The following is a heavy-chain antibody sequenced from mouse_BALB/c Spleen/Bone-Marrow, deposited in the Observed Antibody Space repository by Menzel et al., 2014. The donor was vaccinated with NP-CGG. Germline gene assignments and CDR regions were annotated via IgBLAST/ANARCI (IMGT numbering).Heavy chain of an antibody. D-gene: IGHD2-1*01. V-gene: IGHV1-7*01. Sequence: VKLMESGAELAKPGASVKMSCKASGYTFTSYWMHWVKQRPGQGLEWIGYINPSTGYTDYNQKFNDKATLTADKSSSTAYMQLSSLTSKDSAVYYCARGNPLYAMDYRGQGTSVTVSS. CDR1: GYTFTSYW. J-gene: IGHJ4*01. CDR2: INPSTGYT. CDR3: ARGNPLYAMDY.